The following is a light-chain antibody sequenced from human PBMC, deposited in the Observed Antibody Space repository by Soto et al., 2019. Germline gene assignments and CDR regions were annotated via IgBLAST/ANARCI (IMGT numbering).Light chain of an antibody. CDR2: DAS. Sequence: DIPMTPAPSTLSASVGDRVTITCRASRSISDCLAWYQQKPGKTPELLIFDASNLKSGVSSRFSGSGSGTEFTLTISRLQPDDVATYYCLQYSSHSWTFGQGTKVDIK. J-gene: IGKJ1*01. CDR1: RSISDC. CDR3: LQYSSHSWT. V-gene: IGKV1-5*01.